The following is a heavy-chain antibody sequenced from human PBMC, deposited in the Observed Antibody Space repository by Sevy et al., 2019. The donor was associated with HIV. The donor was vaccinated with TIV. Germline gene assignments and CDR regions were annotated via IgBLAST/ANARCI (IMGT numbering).Heavy chain of an antibody. CDR2: LNHDGSDT. V-gene: IGHV3-74*01. J-gene: IGHJ4*02. CDR1: GFTFSRYW. D-gene: IGHD5-18*01. CDR3: VRGEEMDTPPRGFHY. Sequence: GGSLRLSCAASGFTFSRYWMHWVRQVPGKGLVWVSRLNHDGSDTNYADFVKGRFTISRDNAKNTLFLQMKSLRAEDAAVYYCVRGEEMDTPPRGFHYWRQGTLVTVSS.